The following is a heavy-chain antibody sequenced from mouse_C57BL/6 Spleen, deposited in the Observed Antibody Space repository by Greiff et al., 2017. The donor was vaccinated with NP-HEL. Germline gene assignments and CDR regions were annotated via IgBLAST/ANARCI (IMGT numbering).Heavy chain of an antibody. J-gene: IGHJ1*03. CDR1: GYTFTDYN. V-gene: IGHV1-22*01. Sequence: EVQLQQSGPELVKPGASVKMSCKASGYTFTDYNMHWVKQSHGKSLEWIGYINPNNGGTCYTQKFKGKATFTVNKSSSTAYMELRSLTSEESAVYYCARLKEKDYYGSSYGWYFDVWGTGTTVTVSS. D-gene: IGHD1-1*01. CDR2: INPNNGGT. CDR3: ARLKEKDYYGSSYGWYFDV.